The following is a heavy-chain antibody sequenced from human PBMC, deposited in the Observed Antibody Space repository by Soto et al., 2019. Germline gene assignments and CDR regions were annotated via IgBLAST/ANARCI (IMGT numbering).Heavy chain of an antibody. CDR3: TRGRSMIANDDFEY. CDR1: GVAVSSYS. J-gene: IGHJ4*02. V-gene: IGHV3-30-3*01. D-gene: IGHD2-21*01. Sequence: PGGSLRPSCTDSGVAVSSYSMHWVRQAPGKGLEWVAAMSFDGNSKYFADSVKGRFKISRDTSKNTWSLEMESLGVEDSALYHCTRGRSMIANDDFEYWGQGTQVTVSS. CDR2: MSFDGNSK.